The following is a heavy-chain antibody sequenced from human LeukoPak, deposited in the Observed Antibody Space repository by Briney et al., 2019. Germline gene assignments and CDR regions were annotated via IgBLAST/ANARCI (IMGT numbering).Heavy chain of an antibody. J-gene: IGHJ4*02. Sequence: ASVKVSCKASGYTFTGYFMHWVRQAPGQGLEWMGWINPNSGGTKYAQKFQGRVTMTRDMSISTAYVELTSLRSDDTAVYYCARGPWSSSWTSWGQGTLVTVSS. CDR1: GYTFTGYF. CDR3: ARGPWSSSWTS. CDR2: INPNSGGT. V-gene: IGHV1-2*02. D-gene: IGHD6-13*01.